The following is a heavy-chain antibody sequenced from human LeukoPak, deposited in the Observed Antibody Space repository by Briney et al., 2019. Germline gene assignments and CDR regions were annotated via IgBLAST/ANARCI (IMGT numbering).Heavy chain of an antibody. V-gene: IGHV4-39*01. CDR2: IYYSGST. D-gene: IGHD2-2*02. Sequence: SETLSLTCTVSGGSISSSSYYWGWIRQPPGKGLEWIGSIYYSGSTYYNPSLKSRVTISVDTSKNQFSLKLSSVTAADTAVYYCARGGFGVVPAAIQRGVYYYYYYYMDVWGKGTTVTVSS. CDR1: GGSISSSSYY. J-gene: IGHJ6*03. CDR3: ARGGFGVVPAAIQRGVYYYYYYYMDV.